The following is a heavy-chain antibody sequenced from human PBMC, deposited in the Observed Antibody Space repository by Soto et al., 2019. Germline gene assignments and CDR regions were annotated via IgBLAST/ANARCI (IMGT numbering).Heavy chain of an antibody. J-gene: IGHJ4*02. CDR3: ARDSRKEYTSSWLDY. CDR1: GFTFSSYG. CDR2: ISYDGSNK. V-gene: IGHV3-30*03. Sequence: LRLSCAASGFTFSSYGMHWVRQAPGKGLEWLAVISYDGSNKYYADSVKGRFTISRDNSKSTLYLQVNSLRAEDTAVYFCARDSRKEYTSSWLDYWGQGTLVTVS. D-gene: IGHD6-6*01.